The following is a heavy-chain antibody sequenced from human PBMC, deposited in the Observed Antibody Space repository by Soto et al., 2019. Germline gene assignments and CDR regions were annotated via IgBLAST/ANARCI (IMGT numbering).Heavy chain of an antibody. Sequence: QVQLQESGPGLVKPSGTLSLTCAVSGGSISSSNWWSWVRQPPGKGLEWIGEIYHSGSTNYNPSLHRRVTISVDKSKTQFSLKLSSVTAADTAVYYCAWRAPRFLFFDYWGQGTLVTVSS. J-gene: IGHJ4*02. D-gene: IGHD3-3*01. CDR2: IYHSGST. V-gene: IGHV4-4*02. CDR1: GGSISSSNW. CDR3: AWRAPRFLFFDY.